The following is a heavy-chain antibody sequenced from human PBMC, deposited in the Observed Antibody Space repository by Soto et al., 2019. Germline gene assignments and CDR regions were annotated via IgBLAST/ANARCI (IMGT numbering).Heavy chain of an antibody. CDR3: AKDKGLMITFGGHFYY. J-gene: IGHJ4*02. CDR1: GFTFSSYA. Sequence: GGSLRLSCAASGFTFSSYAMSWVRQAPGKGLEWVSAISGSGGSTYYADSVKGRFTISRDNSKNTLYLQMNSLRAEDTAVYYCAKDKGLMITFGGHFYYWGQGTLVTVSS. V-gene: IGHV3-23*01. D-gene: IGHD3-16*01. CDR2: ISGSGGST.